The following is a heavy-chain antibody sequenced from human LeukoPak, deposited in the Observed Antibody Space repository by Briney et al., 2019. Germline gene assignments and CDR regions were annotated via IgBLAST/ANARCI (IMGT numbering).Heavy chain of an antibody. CDR2: IYSGGSS. CDR3: AKDPYGDYDY. J-gene: IGHJ4*02. CDR1: GFIVSSDY. V-gene: IGHV3-66*01. Sequence: PGGSLRLSCAASGFIVSSDYMSWVRQAPGKGLEWVSVIYSGGSSYYADSVKGRLTISRDNSKNTLYLQMNSLRAEYTAVYYCAKDPYGDYDYWGQGILVTVSS. D-gene: IGHD4-17*01.